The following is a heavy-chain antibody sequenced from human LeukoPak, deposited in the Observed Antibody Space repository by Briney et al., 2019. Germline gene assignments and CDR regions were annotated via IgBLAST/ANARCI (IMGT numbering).Heavy chain of an antibody. CDR1: GGSISSGSYY. J-gene: IGHJ6*03. D-gene: IGHD3-3*01. Sequence: PSETLSLTCTVSGGSISSGSYYWSWIRQPAGKGLEWIGRIYTSGSTNYNPSLKSRVTISVDTSKNQFSLKLSSVTAADTAVYYCARQAPGYDFWSGYTAPYYYYYYMDVWGKGTTVTVSS. CDR2: IYTSGST. CDR3: ARQAPGYDFWSGYTAPYYYYYYMDV. V-gene: IGHV4-61*02.